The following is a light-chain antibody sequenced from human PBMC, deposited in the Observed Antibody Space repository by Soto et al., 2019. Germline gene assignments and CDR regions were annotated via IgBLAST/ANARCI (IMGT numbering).Light chain of an antibody. CDR3: SSYTTSNTRQIV. Sequence: SVLTQPSSVSGSPGQSITLSCTGTSNDVGGYNYVSWYQHHPGKAPKLMIFDVSNRPSGVSNRFSGSKSGNTASLTISGLQPEDEADYYCSSYTTSNTRQIVFGTGTKVTVL. CDR1: SNDVGGYNY. CDR2: DVS. V-gene: IGLV2-14*03. J-gene: IGLJ1*01.